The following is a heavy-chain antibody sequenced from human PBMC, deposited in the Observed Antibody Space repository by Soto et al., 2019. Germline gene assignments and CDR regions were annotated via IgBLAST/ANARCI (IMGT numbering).Heavy chain of an antibody. D-gene: IGHD2-2*01. J-gene: IGHJ5*02. CDR1: GYTFTSYY. V-gene: IGHV1-46*01. Sequence: QVQLVQSGAEVKKPGASVKVSCKASGYTFTSYYMHWVRQAPGQGLEWMGIINPSGGSTSYAQKFQGRVTMTRDTSTSTVYMELSSLRSEDTAVYYCARDLGIVLVPADNWFDPWGQGTLVTVSS. CDR2: INPSGGST. CDR3: ARDLGIVLVPADNWFDP.